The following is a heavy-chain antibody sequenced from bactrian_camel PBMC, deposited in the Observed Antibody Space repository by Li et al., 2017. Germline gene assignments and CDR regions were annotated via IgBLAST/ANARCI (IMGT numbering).Heavy chain of an antibody. Sequence: VQLVESGGGSVQPGGSVRLSCEPSHFFGSAYCMGWFRQAPGKDREVMAHIASDGDITYAESVKGRFTLSKDVPKNTLYLQMDSLNPEDTATYYCAHFRQSPSGRYCYTGQPPAFKGQGTQVTVS. J-gene: IGHJ4*01. CDR1: HFFGSAYC. D-gene: IGHD2*01. V-gene: IGHV3S53*01. CDR2: IASDGDI.